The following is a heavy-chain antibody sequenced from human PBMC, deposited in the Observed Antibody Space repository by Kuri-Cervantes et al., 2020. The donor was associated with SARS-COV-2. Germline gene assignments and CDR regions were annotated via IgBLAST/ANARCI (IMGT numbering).Heavy chain of an antibody. CDR3: ATGTFTVTPDY. Sequence: APVKVSCKASGYTFTGYYMHWVRQAPGQGLEWMGWINPNSGGTNYAQKFQGRVTITTDESTSTAYMELRSLRSDDTAVYYCATGTFTVTPDYWGQGTLVTVSS. CDR1: GYTFTGYY. CDR2: INPNSGGT. J-gene: IGHJ4*02. V-gene: IGHV1-2*02. D-gene: IGHD4-17*01.